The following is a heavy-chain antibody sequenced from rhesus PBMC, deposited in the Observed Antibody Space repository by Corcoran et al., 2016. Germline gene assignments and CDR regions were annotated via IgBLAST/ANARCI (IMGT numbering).Heavy chain of an antibody. V-gene: IGHV4-122*02. J-gene: IGHJ4*01. CDR3: ARSRYSGSYLDY. D-gene: IGHD3-16*01. CDR1: GYSISSGYG. Sequence: QLQLQESGPGLVKPSETLSLTCAVSGYSISSGYGWSWIRQPPGKGLEWIGYISYSGSTSYNPSLNSRVTISRDTSKNQFSLKLSSVTAADTAVYDCARSRYSGSYLDYWGQGVLVTVSS. CDR2: ISYSGST.